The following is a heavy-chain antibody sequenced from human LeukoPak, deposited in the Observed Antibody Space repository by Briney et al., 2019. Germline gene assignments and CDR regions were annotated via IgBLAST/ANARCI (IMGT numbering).Heavy chain of an antibody. J-gene: IGHJ5*02. CDR3: ARHTSYYDSTGYYYGGDWFDP. CDR2: ISYSGST. V-gene: IGHV4-39*01. D-gene: IGHD3-22*01. CDR1: GGSISSNNYY. Sequence: PSETLSLTCTVSGGSISSNNYYWVWIRQPPGKGLEWIGTISYSGSTYYNPSLKSRVAISVDASKNQFSLKLSSVTAADTAVYYCARHTSYYDSTGYYYGGDWFDPWGQGTLVTVSS.